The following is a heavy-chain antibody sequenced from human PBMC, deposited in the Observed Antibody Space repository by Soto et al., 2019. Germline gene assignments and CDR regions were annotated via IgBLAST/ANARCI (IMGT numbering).Heavy chain of an antibody. V-gene: IGHV1-18*01. CDR2: ISAYNGNT. D-gene: IGHD1-26*01. J-gene: IGHJ4*02. Sequence: QVQLVQSGAEVKKPGASVKVSCKASGYTFTSYGISWVRQAPGQGLEWMGWISAYNGNTNYAQKLQGRVTMTTDTSTSTAYMELSRLRSHETAVYYCARDLIVGATPPYYFDYWGQGTLVTVSS. CDR3: ARDLIVGATPPYYFDY. CDR1: GYTFTSYG.